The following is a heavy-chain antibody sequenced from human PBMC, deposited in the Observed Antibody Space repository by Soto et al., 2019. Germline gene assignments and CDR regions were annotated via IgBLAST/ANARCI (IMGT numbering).Heavy chain of an antibody. J-gene: IGHJ4*02. Sequence: GGSQRLSCADSGFEFRSYAMHWVRQAPGRGLERVAVISYDGSNKYFEDSVKGRFTISRDNSKNKLYLQMNSLRAEDTAVYYCARDGAPTAIRHLYYWGQGTLVTVSS. D-gene: IGHD5-18*01. CDR1: GFEFRSYA. CDR2: ISYDGSNK. V-gene: IGHV3-30-3*01. CDR3: ARDGAPTAIRHLYY.